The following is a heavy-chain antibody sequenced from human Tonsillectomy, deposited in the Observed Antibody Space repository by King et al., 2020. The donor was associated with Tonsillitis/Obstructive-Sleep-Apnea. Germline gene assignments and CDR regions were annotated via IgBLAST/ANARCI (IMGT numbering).Heavy chain of an antibody. J-gene: IGHJ6*03. V-gene: IGHV4-39*01. Sequence: QLQESGPGLVKPSETLSLTCTVSGGSISSSSYYWGWIRQPPGKGLEWIGSIYYSGSTYYNPSLKSLTTSVDTSKNQFSLKLSSVTAADTAVYYCARHVQLWTPPAYYYYYMDVWGKGTTVTVSS. CDR1: GGSISSSSYY. CDR2: IYYSGST. D-gene: IGHD1-1*01. CDR3: ARHVQLWTPPAYYYYYMDV.